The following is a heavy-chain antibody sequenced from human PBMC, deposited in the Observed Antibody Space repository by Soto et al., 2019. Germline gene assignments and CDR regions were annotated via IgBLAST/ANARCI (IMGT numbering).Heavy chain of an antibody. CDR2: IIPIFGTA. D-gene: IGHD5-18*01. V-gene: IGHV1-69*01. Sequence: QVPLVQSGAEVKKPGSSVKVSCKASGGTFSSYAISWVRPAPGQGLEWMGGIIPIFGTANYAQKFQGRVTITADETTSTAYMELSSMISDDTAVYYCARVSDTAMVSVDYWGQGTLVTVSS. CDR3: ARVSDTAMVSVDY. J-gene: IGHJ4*02. CDR1: GGTFSSYA.